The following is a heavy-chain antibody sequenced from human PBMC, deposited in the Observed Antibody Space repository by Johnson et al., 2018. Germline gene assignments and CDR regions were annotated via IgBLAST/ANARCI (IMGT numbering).Heavy chain of an antibody. D-gene: IGHD3-22*01. CDR2: VSSDGSIN. CDR1: GFTFSSYG. Sequence: QVQLVQSGGGVVQPGRSLRLSCAASGFTFSSYGMHWVRQAPGKGLEWVAVVSSDGSINYYADSVKGRFTISRDNAKNTLSLQMDSLRAEDTAVYYWAKENYANGGHYSGAFDNWGQGTMVTVSS. V-gene: IGHV3-30*18. J-gene: IGHJ3*02. CDR3: AKENYANGGHYSGAFDN.